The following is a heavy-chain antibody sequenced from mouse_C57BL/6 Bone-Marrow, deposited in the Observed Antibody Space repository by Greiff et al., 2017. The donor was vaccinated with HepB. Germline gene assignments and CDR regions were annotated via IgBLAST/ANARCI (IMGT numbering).Heavy chain of an antibody. D-gene: IGHD4-1*01. CDR2: INPSNGGT. J-gene: IGHJ2*01. CDR1: GYTFTSYW. V-gene: IGHV1-53*01. CDR3: ARSLGRGYYFDY. Sequence: QVQLKQPGTELVKPGASVKLSCKASGYTFTSYWMHWVKQRPGQGLEWIGNINPSNGGTNYNEKFKSKATLTVDKSSSTAYMQLSSLTSEDSAVYYCARSLGRGYYFDYWGQGTTLTVSS.